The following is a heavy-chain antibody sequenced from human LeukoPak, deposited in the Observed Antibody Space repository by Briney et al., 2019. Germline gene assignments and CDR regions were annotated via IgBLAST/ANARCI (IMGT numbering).Heavy chain of an antibody. J-gene: IGHJ5*02. V-gene: IGHV1-2*06. Sequence: ASVKVSCKASGYTFTGYYIHWVRQAPGRGLEWMGRINPKSGGTHYAQKFQGRVTMTKDTSISTAFIELGRLRSDDTAVYYCVRESQAFWPRETNWFDPWGQGTLVTVSS. CDR3: VRESQAFWPRETNWFDP. D-gene: IGHD5-24*01. CDR1: GYTFTGYY. CDR2: INPKSGGT.